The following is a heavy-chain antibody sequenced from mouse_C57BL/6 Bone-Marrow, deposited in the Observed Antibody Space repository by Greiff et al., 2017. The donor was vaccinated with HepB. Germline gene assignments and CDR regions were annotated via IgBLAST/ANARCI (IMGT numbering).Heavy chain of an antibody. Sequence: VQLKQSGAELVRPGASVTLSCKASGYTFTDYEMHWVKQTPVHGLEWIGAIDPETGGTAYNQKFKGKAILTADKSSSTAYMELRSLTSEDSAVYYDTRSGANWDYFDYWGQGNTLTVSS. V-gene: IGHV1-15*01. CDR2: IDPETGGT. CDR3: TRSGANWDYFDY. D-gene: IGHD4-1*01. J-gene: IGHJ2*01. CDR1: GYTFTDYE.